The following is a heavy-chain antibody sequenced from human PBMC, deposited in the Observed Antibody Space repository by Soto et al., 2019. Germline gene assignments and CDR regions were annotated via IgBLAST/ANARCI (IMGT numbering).Heavy chain of an antibody. CDR1: GFSLSNARMG. Sequence: QVTLKESGPVLVKPTETLTLTCTVSGFSLSNARMGVSWIRQPPGKALEWLAHIFSNDEKSYSTSLKSRLTISKDTSKSQVVLTMTNMDPVDTATYYCARIPCGGDCYFFDYWGQGTLVTVSS. CDR2: IFSNDEK. V-gene: IGHV2-26*01. D-gene: IGHD2-21*02. J-gene: IGHJ4*02. CDR3: ARIPCGGDCYFFDY.